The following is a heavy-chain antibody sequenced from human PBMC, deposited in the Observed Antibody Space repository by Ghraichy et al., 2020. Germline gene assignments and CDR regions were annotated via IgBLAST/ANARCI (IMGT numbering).Heavy chain of an antibody. CDR3: ARGGRWLVNHYVLDV. J-gene: IGHJ6*02. CDR1: GYTFTGYY. D-gene: IGHD6-19*01. CDR2: INPKTGGT. V-gene: IGHV1-2*02. Sequence: ASVKVSCKASGYTFTGYYMHWVRQAPGQGLEWMGWINPKTGGTKYAEKFQGRVTMTRDTSINTSYMELRSLTSDDTAVYYCARGGRWLVNHYVLDVWGQGTTVSVSS.